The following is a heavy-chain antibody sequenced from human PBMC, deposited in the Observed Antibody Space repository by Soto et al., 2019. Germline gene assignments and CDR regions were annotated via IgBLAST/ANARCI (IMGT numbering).Heavy chain of an antibody. D-gene: IGHD3-16*01. J-gene: IGHJ3*02. CDR2: FDPEDGET. Sequence: ASVKVSCKVSGYTLTELSMHWVRQAPGKGLEWMGGFDPEDGETIYAQKFQGRVTMTEDTSTDTAYMELSSLRSEDTAVYYCATDLPVYDYVWGSPDAFDIWGQGTMVT. V-gene: IGHV1-24*01. CDR1: GYTLTELS. CDR3: ATDLPVYDYVWGSPDAFDI.